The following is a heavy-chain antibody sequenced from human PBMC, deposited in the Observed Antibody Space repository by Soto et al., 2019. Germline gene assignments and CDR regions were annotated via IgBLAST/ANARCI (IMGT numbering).Heavy chain of an antibody. CDR2: IYYSGST. J-gene: IGHJ5*02. CDR1: GGSISSYY. V-gene: IGHV4-59*01. D-gene: IGHD3-10*01. CDR3: ARGLGSYYGSGSYYPNCFDP. Sequence: SETLSLTCTVSGGSISSYYWSWIRQPPGKGLEWIGYIYYSGSTNYNPSLKSRVTISVDTSKNQFSLKLSSVTAADTAVYYCARGLGSYYGSGSYYPNCFDPCGQGTLVTVSS.